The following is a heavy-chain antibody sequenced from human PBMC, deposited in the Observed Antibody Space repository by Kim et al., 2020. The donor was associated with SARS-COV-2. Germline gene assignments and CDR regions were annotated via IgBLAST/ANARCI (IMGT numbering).Heavy chain of an antibody. CDR2: IWYDGTSK. V-gene: IGHV3-33*08. Sequence: GGSLRLSCAASGFTFNNYGMHWVRQAPGKGLEWVAVIWYDGTSKHYADSVKGRFTISRDNSKNTLYLQMNSLRAEDTAVYYCARDGDVDTAMVTLFDYWGQGTLVTVSS. CDR1: GFTFNNYG. D-gene: IGHD5-18*01. J-gene: IGHJ4*02. CDR3: ARDGDVDTAMVTLFDY.